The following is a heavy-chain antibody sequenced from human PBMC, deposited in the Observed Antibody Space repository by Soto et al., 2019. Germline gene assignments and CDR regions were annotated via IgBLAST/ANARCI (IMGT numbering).Heavy chain of an antibody. CDR2: IFHTGMT. D-gene: IGHD1-26*01. Sequence: SETLSLTCTVSGDSISAYYWHWIRQPPGGGLEWIGYIFHTGMTNYIPSLESRVTMSVDKSKNQFSLYLSSVTASDTAMYYCAGKVGATQGWFGSWGQGTLVTVSS. CDR1: GDSISAYY. J-gene: IGHJ5*01. V-gene: IGHV4-59*13. CDR3: AGKVGATQGWFGS.